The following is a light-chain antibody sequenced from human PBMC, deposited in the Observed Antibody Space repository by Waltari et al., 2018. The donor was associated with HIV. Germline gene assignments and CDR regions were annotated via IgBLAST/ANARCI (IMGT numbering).Light chain of an antibody. CDR1: SSNVGKNY. CDR2: RNV. Sequence: QSGLSQPPSTSRPPGQRVVISCSGRSSNVGKNYVSWFQQVSGAAPRLLIYRNVRRPSGVPDRFTAAKSGTSASLVISGLRSDDEAEYFCASWDDALSSWLFGGGTRLTVL. J-gene: IGLJ6*01. CDR3: ASWDDALSSWL. V-gene: IGLV1-47*01.